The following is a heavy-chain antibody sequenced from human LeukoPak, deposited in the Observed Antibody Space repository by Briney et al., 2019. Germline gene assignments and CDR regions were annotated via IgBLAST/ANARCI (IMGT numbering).Heavy chain of an antibody. D-gene: IGHD1-26*01. CDR3: ARENSGSYREFDY. V-gene: IGHV4-4*07. CDR1: GGSISCYY. Sequence: PSETLSLTCTVSGGSISCYYWSWIRQPAGKGLEWIGRIYTSGSTNYKASLKSRVSMSVDTSKNLFSLKLSSVTAADTAVFYCARENSGSYREFDYWGRKTLVSVPS. CDR2: IYTSGST. J-gene: IGHJ4*02.